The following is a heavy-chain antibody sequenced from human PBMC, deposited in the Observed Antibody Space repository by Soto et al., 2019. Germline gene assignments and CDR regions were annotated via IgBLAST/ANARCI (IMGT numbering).Heavy chain of an antibody. V-gene: IGHV3-21*01. J-gene: IGHJ4*02. CDR2: ISSSSGYI. Sequence: LRLSCAASGFTFSDYSMNWVRQAPGKVLEWVSSISSSSGYIYYADSVRGRLTISRDNAKNSLYLQMNSLRDEDTALYYCARDPSPNWNYGPYYFDYWGQGTLVTAPQ. CDR1: GFTFSDYS. D-gene: IGHD1-7*01. CDR3: ARDPSPNWNYGPYYFDY.